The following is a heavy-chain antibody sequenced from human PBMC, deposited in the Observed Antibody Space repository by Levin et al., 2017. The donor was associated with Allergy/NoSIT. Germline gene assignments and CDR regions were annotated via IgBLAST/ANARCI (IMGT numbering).Heavy chain of an antibody. CDR1: GYTFPNYW. CDR3: VSSSSSWFEEGVFDY. Sequence: VASVKVSCKGSGYTFPNYWIAWVRQMPGKGLEWMGTIWPGESNSRYSPSFQGQVTISAAKSISTAYLQWSSLKASDTAMYYCVSSSSSWFEEGVFDYWGLGTLVTVSS. D-gene: IGHD6-13*01. J-gene: IGHJ4*02. CDR2: IWPGESNS. V-gene: IGHV5-51*01.